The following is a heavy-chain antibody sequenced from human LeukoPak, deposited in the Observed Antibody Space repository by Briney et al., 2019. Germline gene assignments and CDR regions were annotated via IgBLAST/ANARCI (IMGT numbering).Heavy chain of an antibody. D-gene: IGHD2-2*01. CDR3: ARARYIVVVPAAPYYYYYMDV. Sequence: ASVKVSCKASGYTFTSYDINWVRQATGQGLEWMGWMNPNSGNTGYAQKFQGRVTMTRNTSISTAYMELSSLRSEDTAVYYCARARYIVVVPAAPYYYYYMDVWGKGTTVTVSS. J-gene: IGHJ6*03. CDR1: GYTFTSYD. CDR2: MNPNSGNT. V-gene: IGHV1-8*01.